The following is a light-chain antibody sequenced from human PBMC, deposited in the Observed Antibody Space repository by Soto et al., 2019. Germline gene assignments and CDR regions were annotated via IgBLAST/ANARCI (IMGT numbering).Light chain of an antibody. Sequence: QSVLTQPASVSGSPGQSITISCTGTSSDVGGYNYVSWYQQHPGKAPKLVIYDVSNRPSGVSNRFSGSKSGNTASLTISGLQAEDEAEYYCSSYTSSSTRVFGGGTKLTVL. V-gene: IGLV2-14*01. CDR3: SSYTSSSTRV. J-gene: IGLJ2*01. CDR1: SSDVGGYNY. CDR2: DVS.